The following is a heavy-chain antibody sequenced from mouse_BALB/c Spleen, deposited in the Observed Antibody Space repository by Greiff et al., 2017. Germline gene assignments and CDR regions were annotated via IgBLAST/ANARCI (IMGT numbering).Heavy chain of an antibody. Sequence: VQLQQSGAELVRPGTSVKVSCKASGYAFTNYLIEWVKQRPGQGLEWIGVINPGSGGTNYNEKFKGKATLTADKSSSTAYMQLSSLTSDGSAVYFCARWLYYNGSSYGYAMDYWGQGTSVTVSS. CDR2: INPGSGGT. D-gene: IGHD1-1*01. CDR3: ARWLYYNGSSYGYAMDY. J-gene: IGHJ4*01. V-gene: IGHV1-54*01. CDR1: GYAFTNYL.